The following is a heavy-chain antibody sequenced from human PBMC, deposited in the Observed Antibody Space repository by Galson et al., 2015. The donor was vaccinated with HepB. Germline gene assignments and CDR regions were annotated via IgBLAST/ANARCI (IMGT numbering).Heavy chain of an antibody. Sequence: SVKVSCKASGYIFTGHYIHWVRQAPGQGLEWMGIINPRGGTPIYAQKFQGRVSMTRDTSTSTVYMELSSLRSEDTAVYYCAREAALRYVVTAAAHMDVWGKGTTVAVSS. V-gene: IGHV1-46*01. CDR1: GYIFTGHY. CDR2: INPRGGTP. CDR3: AREAALRYVVTAAAHMDV. J-gene: IGHJ6*03. D-gene: IGHD6-13*01.